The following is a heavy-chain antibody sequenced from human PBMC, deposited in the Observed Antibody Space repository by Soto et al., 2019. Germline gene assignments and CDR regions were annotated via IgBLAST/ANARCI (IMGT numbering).Heavy chain of an antibody. D-gene: IGHD6-13*01. CDR1: GFTFSNAW. Sequence: EVQLVESGGGLVKPGGSLRLSCAASGFTFSNAWMNWVRQAPGKGLEWVGRIKSKTDGGTTDYAAPVKGRFTISRDDSKNTLYLQMNSLKTEATAVYSCTTSTFAAAGTYYYYGMDVWGQGTTVTVSS. J-gene: IGHJ6*02. V-gene: IGHV3-15*07. CDR2: IKSKTDGGTT. CDR3: TTSTFAAAGTYYYYGMDV.